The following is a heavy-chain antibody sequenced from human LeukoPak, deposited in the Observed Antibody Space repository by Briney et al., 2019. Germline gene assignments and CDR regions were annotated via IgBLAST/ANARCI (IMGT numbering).Heavy chain of an antibody. D-gene: IGHD6-19*01. CDR1: GFTFSNYN. CDR2: FGTSSSYI. J-gene: IGHJ4*02. CDR3: ARDGSSSGWDFDY. Sequence: GGSLRLSCAASGFTFSNYNMNWVRQAPGKGLEWVSCFGTSSSYIYYADSVKGRFTNTRDNDKNSLYLQMNSLRAEDTAVYYCARDGSSSGWDFDYWGQGTLVTVSS. V-gene: IGHV3-21*01.